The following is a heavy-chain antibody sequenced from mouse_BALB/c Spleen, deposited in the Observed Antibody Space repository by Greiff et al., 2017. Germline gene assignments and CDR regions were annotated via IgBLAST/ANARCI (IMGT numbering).Heavy chain of an antibody. Sequence: QVQLQQSGAELAKPGASVKMSCKASGYTFTSYWMHWVKQRPGQGLEWIGYINPSTGYTEYNQKFKDKATLTADKSSSTAYMQLSSLTSEDSAVYYCERRKLDPFAYWGQGTLVTVSA. D-gene: IGHD4-1*01. CDR2: INPSTGYT. J-gene: IGHJ3*01. V-gene: IGHV1-7*01. CDR3: ERRKLDPFAY. CDR1: GYTFTSYW.